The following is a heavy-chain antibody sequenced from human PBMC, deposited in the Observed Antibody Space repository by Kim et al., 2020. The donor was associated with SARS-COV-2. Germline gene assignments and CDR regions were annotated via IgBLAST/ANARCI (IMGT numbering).Heavy chain of an antibody. CDR1: GFTFDDYA. CDR3: AKALRGSYYYYMDV. CDR2: ISWNSGSI. J-gene: IGHJ6*03. V-gene: IGHV3-9*01. D-gene: IGHD3-10*01. Sequence: GGSLRLSCAASGFTFDDYAMHWVRQAPGKGLEWVLGISWNSGSIGYADSVKGRFTISRDNAKNSLYLQMNSLRAEDTALYYCAKALRGSYYYYMDVWGKG.